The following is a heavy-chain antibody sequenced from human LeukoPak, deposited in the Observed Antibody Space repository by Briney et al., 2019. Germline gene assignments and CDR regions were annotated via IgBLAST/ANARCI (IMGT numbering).Heavy chain of an antibody. D-gene: IGHD2-15*01. J-gene: IGHJ4*02. V-gene: IGHV3-7*01. Sequence: PGGSLRLSCAASGFTFSSYWMSWVRQAPGKGLEWVANIKQDGSEKYYVDSVKGRFTISRDNAKNSLYLQTNSLRAEDTAVYYCARDGFYCSGGSCYSDYWGQGTLVTVSS. CDR3: ARDGFYCSGGSCYSDY. CDR2: IKQDGSEK. CDR1: GFTFSSYW.